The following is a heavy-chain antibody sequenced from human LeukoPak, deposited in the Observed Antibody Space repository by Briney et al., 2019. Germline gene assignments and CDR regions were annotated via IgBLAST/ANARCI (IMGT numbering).Heavy chain of an antibody. CDR2: ISGSGGST. Sequence: GGSLRLSCAASGFTFSSYAMSWVRQAPGKGLEWVSAISGSGGSTYYADSVKGRFTISRDNSENTLYLQMNSLRAEDTAVYYCAKDFHRWFGEFDYWGQGTLVTVSS. V-gene: IGHV3-23*01. CDR3: AKDFHRWFGEFDY. J-gene: IGHJ4*02. D-gene: IGHD3-10*01. CDR1: GFTFSSYA.